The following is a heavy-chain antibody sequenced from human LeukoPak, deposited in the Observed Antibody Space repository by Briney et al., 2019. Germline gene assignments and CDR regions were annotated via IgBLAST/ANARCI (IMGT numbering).Heavy chain of an antibody. Sequence: SETLSLTCTVSGGSISSYYWSWIRQPPGKGLQWIGNIYYSGYTTYSPSLRSRVTISVDTSKNQFSLKLSSVTAADTAVYYCARETSQKGAHYTDVWGKGTTITISS. V-gene: IGHV4-59*01. J-gene: IGHJ6*03. CDR1: GGSISSYY. CDR2: IYYSGYT. CDR3: ARETSQKGAHYTDV. D-gene: IGHD3-16*01.